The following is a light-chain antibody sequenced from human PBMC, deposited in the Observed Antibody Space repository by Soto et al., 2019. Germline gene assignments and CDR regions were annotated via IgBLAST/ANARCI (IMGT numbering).Light chain of an antibody. CDR3: CSYAGSYTYV. CDR2: EGS. CDR1: SSDVGSYNL. J-gene: IGLJ1*01. Sequence: XSXLTQPASVSGSPGQSITISCTGTSSDVGSYNLVSWYQQHPGKAPKLMIYEGSKRPSGVSNRFSGSKSGNTASLTISGLQAEDEADYYCCSYAGSYTYVFGTGTKVTVL. V-gene: IGLV2-23*01.